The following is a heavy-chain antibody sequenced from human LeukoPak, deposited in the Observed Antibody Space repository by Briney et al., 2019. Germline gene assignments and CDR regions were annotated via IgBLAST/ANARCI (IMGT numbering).Heavy chain of an antibody. J-gene: IGHJ6*02. CDR2: IYPGDSDT. D-gene: IGHD6-19*01. CDR1: GYSFTSYW. CDR3: ATNPWYSSRGMDV. V-gene: IGHV5-51*01. Sequence: GESLKISCKGSGYSFTSYWIGWVRQMPGKGLEWMGIIYPGDSDTRYSLSFQGQVTISADKSISTAYLQWSSLKASDTAMYYCATNPWYSSRGMDVWGQGTTVTVSS.